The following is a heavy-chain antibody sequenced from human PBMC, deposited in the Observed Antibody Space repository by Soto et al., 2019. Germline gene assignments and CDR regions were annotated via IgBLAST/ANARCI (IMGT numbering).Heavy chain of an antibody. D-gene: IGHD3-3*01. CDR2: INAGNGNT. CDR1: GYTFTSYA. Sequence: ASVKVSCKASGYTFTSYAMHWVRQAPGQRLEWMGWINAGNGNTKYSQKFQGRVTITRDTSASTAYMELSSLRSEDTAVYYCAREEGGLFLEWLVWFDPWGQGTLVTVSS. V-gene: IGHV1-3*01. CDR3: AREEGGLFLEWLVWFDP. J-gene: IGHJ5*02.